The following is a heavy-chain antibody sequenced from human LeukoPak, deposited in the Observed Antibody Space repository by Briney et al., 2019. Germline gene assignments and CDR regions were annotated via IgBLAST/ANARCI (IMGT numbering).Heavy chain of an antibody. CDR2: ISGSGGST. J-gene: IGHJ4*02. V-gene: IGHV3-23*01. D-gene: IGHD6-13*01. CDR1: RFTFSSYA. Sequence: PGGSLRLSCAASRFTFSSYAMSWVRQAPGKGLEWVSAISGSGGSTYYADSVKGRFTISRDNSKNTLYLQMNSLRAEDTAVYYCAKPGDGYSSSWYATFDYWGQGTLVTVSS. CDR3: AKPGDGYSSSWYATFDY.